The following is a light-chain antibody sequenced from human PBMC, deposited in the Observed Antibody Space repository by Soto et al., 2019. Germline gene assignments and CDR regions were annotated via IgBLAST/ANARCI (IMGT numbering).Light chain of an antibody. J-gene: IGKJ1*01. CDR2: GAS. Sequence: EIVLTQSPGTLSLSPGERATLSCRASQSVSSSYLAWYQQKPGQAPRLLIYGASSRATGIPDRFSGSGSGTDFTXTXSRXEXXDFAVYYCQQYGSSPGTFGQGTKVEIK. V-gene: IGKV3-20*01. CDR1: QSVSSSY. CDR3: QQYGSSPGT.